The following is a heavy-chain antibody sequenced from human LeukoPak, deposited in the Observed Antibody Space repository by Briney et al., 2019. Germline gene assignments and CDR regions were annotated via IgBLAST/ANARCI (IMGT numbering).Heavy chain of an antibody. J-gene: IGHJ3*02. Sequence: PGGSLRLSCAASGFTFSSYSMNWVRQAPGKGLEWVSSISSSSSYIYYADSVKGRFTISRDNAKNSMYLQMNSLRAEDTAVYYCARVIGSIFGVVIIREWDAFDIWGQGTMVTVSS. CDR1: GFTFSSYS. CDR2: ISSSSSYI. CDR3: ARVIGSIFGVVIIREWDAFDI. D-gene: IGHD3-3*01. V-gene: IGHV3-21*01.